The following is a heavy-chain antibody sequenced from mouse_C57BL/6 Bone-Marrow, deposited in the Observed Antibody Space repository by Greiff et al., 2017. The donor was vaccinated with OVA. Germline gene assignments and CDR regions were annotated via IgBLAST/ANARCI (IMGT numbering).Heavy chain of an antibody. V-gene: IGHV1-52*01. CDR1: GYTFTSYW. D-gene: IGHD2-1*01. J-gene: IGHJ3*01. Sequence: QVQLQQPGAELVRPGSSVKLSCKASGYTFTSYWMHWVKQRPIQGLEWIGNIDPSDSETHYNQKFKDKATLTVDKSSSTAYMQLSSLTSEDAAVYCCARAFGNYIRVAYWGQGTLVTVSA. CDR2: IDPSDSET. CDR3: ARAFGNYIRVAY.